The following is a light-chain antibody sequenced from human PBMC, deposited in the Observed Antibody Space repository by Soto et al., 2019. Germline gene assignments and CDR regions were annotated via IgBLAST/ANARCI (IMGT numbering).Light chain of an antibody. CDR1: QTVSSY. CDR2: DAY. V-gene: IGKV3-11*01. CDR3: QQRTLLT. Sequence: IVLTQSPATLSLSPGERATLSCRASQTVSSYLAWYQQKPGQAPRLLIYDAYNRATGIPARFSGSGSGTDFTLTISSLEPEDFAVYYCQQRTLLTFGGGTKVEIK. J-gene: IGKJ4*01.